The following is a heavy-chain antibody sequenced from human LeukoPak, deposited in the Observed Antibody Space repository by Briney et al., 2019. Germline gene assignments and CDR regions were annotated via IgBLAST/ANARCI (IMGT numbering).Heavy chain of an antibody. J-gene: IGHJ4*02. CDR2: IYQSGST. Sequence: SETLSLTCIVSGYSISSGYYWGWIRQPPGKGLEWIGSIYQSGSTYYNPSLKSRITISVDTSKNQFSLKLSSVTAADTAVYYCARGWGGLDYWGQGTLVTVSS. CDR3: ARGWGGLDY. D-gene: IGHD3-10*01. CDR1: GYSISSGYY. V-gene: IGHV4-38-2*02.